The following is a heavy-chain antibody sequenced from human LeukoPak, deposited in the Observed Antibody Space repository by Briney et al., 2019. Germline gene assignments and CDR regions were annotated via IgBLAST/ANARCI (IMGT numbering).Heavy chain of an antibody. CDR1: GYTFTSYG. V-gene: IGHV1-18*01. CDR3: ARDRRWGYYDSSAIYYFDY. Sequence: GASVKVSCKTSGYTFTSYGISWMRQAPGQGLEWMGWISGYNGNTNYAQKFQGRVTMTTDTSTSTAYMELRSLRSDDTAVYYCARDRRWGYYDSSAIYYFDYWGQGTLVTVSS. D-gene: IGHD3-22*01. CDR2: ISGYNGNT. J-gene: IGHJ4*02.